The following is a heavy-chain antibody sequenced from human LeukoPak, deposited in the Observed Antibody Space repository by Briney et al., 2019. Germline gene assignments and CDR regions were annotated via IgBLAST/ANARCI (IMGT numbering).Heavy chain of an antibody. CDR3: ARVEDFDY. CDR1: GFTFSSYG. Sequence: SGGSLRLSCAASGFTFSSYGMHWVRQAPGKGLEWVAVISYDGSNKYYADSVKGRFTISRDNAKNSLYLQMNSLRAGDTAVYYCARVEDFDYWGQGTLVTVSS. J-gene: IGHJ4*02. V-gene: IGHV3-30*03. CDR2: ISYDGSNK.